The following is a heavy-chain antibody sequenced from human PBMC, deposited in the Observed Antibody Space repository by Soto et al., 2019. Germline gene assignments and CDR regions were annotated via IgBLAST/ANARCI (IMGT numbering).Heavy chain of an antibody. D-gene: IGHD6-19*01. CDR3: ARGQWPAEIDY. V-gene: IGHV1-18*01. CDR1: GYTFTSYG. CDR2: ISGYNGNT. J-gene: IGHJ4*02. Sequence: QVQVVQSGAEVKKPGASVKVSCKASGYTFTSYGINWVRQAPGQGLEWMGWISGYNGNTNYAQKFQGRVTMTTDTSTSPAFMDLRTLTSDDTAVYYCARGQWPAEIDYWGQGTLVTVSS.